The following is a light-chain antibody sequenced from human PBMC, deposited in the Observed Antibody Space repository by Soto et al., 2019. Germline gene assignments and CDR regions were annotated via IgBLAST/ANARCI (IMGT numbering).Light chain of an antibody. J-gene: IGKJ3*01. CDR1: RGISSS. CDR3: QQLNSYPL. CDR2: AAS. V-gene: IGKV1-9*01. Sequence: DIQLTQSPSFLSASVGDRVTITCRASRGISSSLAWYQQKPGKAPKLLIYAASTLQSGVPPRFSGSGSETEFTLTISRLQPEDFATYYCQQLNSYPLFGPGTKVDIK.